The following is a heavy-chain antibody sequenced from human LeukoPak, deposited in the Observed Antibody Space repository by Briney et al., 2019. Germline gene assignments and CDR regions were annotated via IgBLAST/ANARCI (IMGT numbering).Heavy chain of an antibody. D-gene: IGHD2-2*01. CDR2: INHSGST. J-gene: IGHJ5*02. V-gene: IGHV4-34*01. CDR3: ARYIVVVPAAIRGCWFDP. Sequence: SETLSLTRAVYGGSFSGYYWSWIRQPPGKGLEWIGEINHSGSTNYNPSLKIRVTISVDTSKNQFSLKLSSVTAAGTAVYYCARYIVVVPAAIRGCWFDPWGQGTLVTVSS. CDR1: GGSFSGYY.